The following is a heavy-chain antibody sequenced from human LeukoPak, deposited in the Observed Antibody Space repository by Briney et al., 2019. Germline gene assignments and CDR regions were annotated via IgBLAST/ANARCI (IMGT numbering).Heavy chain of an antibody. V-gene: IGHV1-69*04. CDR3: AIGSSLDAFDI. D-gene: IGHD6-13*01. J-gene: IGHJ3*02. Sequence: SVRVSCTASGGTFTSYAISWVRQAPGQGREWMGRIIPILGIANYAQKFQGRVAFTSDKSTSTAYMQLSSLRSEDTAVYYCAIGSSLDAFDIWGQGTMVTVSS. CDR2: IIPILGIA. CDR1: GGTFTSYA.